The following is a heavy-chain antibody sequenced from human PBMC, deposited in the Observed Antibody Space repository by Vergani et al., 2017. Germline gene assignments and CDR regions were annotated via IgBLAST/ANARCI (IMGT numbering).Heavy chain of an antibody. CDR2: ISAYNGNT. CDR3: ARDPHIAVASIAKYGMDV. Sequence: QVQLVQSGAEVKKPGASVKVSCKASGYTFTSYAMHWVRQAPGQRLEWMGWISAYNGNTNYAQKLQGRVTMTTDTSTSTAYMELRSLRSDDTAVYYCARDPHIAVASIAKYGMDVWGQGTTVTVSS. CDR1: GYTFTSYA. V-gene: IGHV1-3*01. D-gene: IGHD6-19*01. J-gene: IGHJ6*02.